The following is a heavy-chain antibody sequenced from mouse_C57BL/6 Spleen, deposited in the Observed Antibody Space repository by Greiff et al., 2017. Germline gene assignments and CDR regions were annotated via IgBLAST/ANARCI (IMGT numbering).Heavy chain of an antibody. CDR3: ARSYYSNWVDY. V-gene: IGHV1-82*01. J-gene: IGHJ2*01. Sequence: QVQLQQSGSELVKPGASVKISCKASGYAFSSSWMNWVKQRPGKGLEWIGRIYPGDGDTNYNGKFKGKATLTADKSSSTAYMQLSSLTSEDSAVYFCARSYYSNWVDYWGQGTTLTVSS. D-gene: IGHD2-5*01. CDR2: IYPGDGDT. CDR1: GYAFSSSW.